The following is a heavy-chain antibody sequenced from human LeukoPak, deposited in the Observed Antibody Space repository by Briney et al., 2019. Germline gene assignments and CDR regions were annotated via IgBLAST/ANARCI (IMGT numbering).Heavy chain of an antibody. Sequence: AGGSLRLSCAASGFTFSSYGMHWVRQAPGKGLEWVAVISYDGSNKYYADSVKGRFTISRDNSKNTLYLQMNSLRAEDTAVHYCATGWSPYYFDYWGQGTLVTVSS. D-gene: IGHD6-19*01. CDR3: ATGWSPYYFDY. V-gene: IGHV3-30*03. J-gene: IGHJ4*02. CDR1: GFTFSSYG. CDR2: ISYDGSNK.